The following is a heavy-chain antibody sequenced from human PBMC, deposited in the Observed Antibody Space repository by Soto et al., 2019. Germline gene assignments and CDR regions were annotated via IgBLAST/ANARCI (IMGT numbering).Heavy chain of an antibody. V-gene: IGHV1-69*02. CDR3: ARVRLGGYPQAPWGKNWYFDL. CDR2: IIPILGIA. D-gene: IGHD3-22*01. Sequence: QVQLVQSGAEVKKPGSSVKVSCKASGGTFSSYTISWVRQAPGQGLEWMGRIIPILGIANYAQKFQGRVTITADKSTSRSNMDPRSLRTGDTAVYYSARVRLGGYPQAPWGKNWYFDLWGRGTLVTVSS. CDR1: GGTFSSYT. J-gene: IGHJ2*01.